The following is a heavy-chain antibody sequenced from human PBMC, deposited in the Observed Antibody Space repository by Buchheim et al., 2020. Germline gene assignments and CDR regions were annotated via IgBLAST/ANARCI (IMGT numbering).Heavy chain of an antibody. D-gene: IGHD5-12*01. CDR3: ARGGEDRWLPLGY. CDR1: GYTFSGYY. J-gene: IGHJ4*02. V-gene: IGHV1-2*02. CDR2: INTKSGGT. Sequence: QVQLVQSGAEVKKPRASVKVSCKASGYTFSGYYMHWVRQAPGQGPEWMGWINTKSGGTEYVPKFQGRVTMTRDTSISTVYMELRRLTTDDTAVYYCARGGEDRWLPLGYWGQGTL.